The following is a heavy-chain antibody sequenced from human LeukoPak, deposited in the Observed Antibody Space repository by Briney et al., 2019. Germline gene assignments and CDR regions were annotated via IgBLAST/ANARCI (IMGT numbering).Heavy chain of an antibody. CDR3: AKARQYYDSDY. D-gene: IGHD3-22*01. V-gene: IGHV3-23*01. CDR1: GFTFSSYA. J-gene: IGHJ4*02. Sequence: GGSLRLSCAASGFTFSSYAMSWVRQAPGKGVEWVSTITSSGGNTYYADSVMGRFTISRDNSKNTLSLQMNSLRAEDTAVYYCAKARQYYDSDYWGQGTLVTVSS. CDR2: ITSSGGNT.